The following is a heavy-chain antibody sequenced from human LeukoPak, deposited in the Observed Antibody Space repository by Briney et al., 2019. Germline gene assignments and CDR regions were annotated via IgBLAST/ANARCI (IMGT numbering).Heavy chain of an antibody. Sequence: GGSLRFSCAASGFTFSSYAMHCVRQAPGKWLEWVAFIRYDGSNKYYADSVKGRFTISRDNSKNTLYLQMNSLRAEDTAVYYCAKYGSSWSLDYWGQGTLVTVSS. CDR1: GFTFSSYA. CDR3: AKYGSSWSLDY. D-gene: IGHD6-13*01. CDR2: IRYDGSNK. V-gene: IGHV3-30*02. J-gene: IGHJ4*02.